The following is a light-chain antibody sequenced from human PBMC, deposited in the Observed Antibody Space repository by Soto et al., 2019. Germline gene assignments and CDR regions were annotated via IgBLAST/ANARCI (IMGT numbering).Light chain of an antibody. CDR1: QSVGTY. V-gene: IGKV3-11*01. Sequence: EIVLTQSPATLSLSPGDRATLSCRASQSVGTYLAWYQQKPGQPPRLLIYDASIRATGIPARFSGSGSGTDFTLTISSLEPEDFAVYYCQQRTNWSPLTFGGGTKVEIK. CDR3: QQRTNWSPLT. CDR2: DAS. J-gene: IGKJ4*01.